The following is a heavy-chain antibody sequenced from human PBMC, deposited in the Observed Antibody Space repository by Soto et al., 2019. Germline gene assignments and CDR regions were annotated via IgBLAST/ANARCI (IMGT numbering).Heavy chain of an antibody. V-gene: IGHV4-59*08. CDR3: ARTRYGDSPMDYYYYMDV. Sequence: SETLSLTCTVSGGSISSYYWSWIRQPPGKGLEWIGYIYYSGSTNYNPSLKSRVTISVDTSKNQFSLKLSSVTAADTAVYYCARTRYGDSPMDYYYYMDVWGKGTTVTVSS. CDR1: GGSISSYY. J-gene: IGHJ6*03. D-gene: IGHD4-17*01. CDR2: IYYSGST.